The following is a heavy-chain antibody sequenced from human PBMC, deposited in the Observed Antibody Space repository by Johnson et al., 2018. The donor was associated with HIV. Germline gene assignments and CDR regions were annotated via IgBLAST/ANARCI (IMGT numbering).Heavy chain of an antibody. V-gene: IGHV3-30*04. CDR2: ISYDGSEK. J-gene: IGHJ3*02. CDR3: AKDRGLLDAFDI. Sequence: QVQLVESGGGVVQPGRSLRLSCAASGFTFSSYAMHWVRQTPGKGLEWVAVISYDGSEKYYADSVKGRFTISRDNSKNTLYLQMNSLRAEDTAVYYCAKDRGLLDAFDIWGQGTMVTVSS. CDR1: GFTFSSYA.